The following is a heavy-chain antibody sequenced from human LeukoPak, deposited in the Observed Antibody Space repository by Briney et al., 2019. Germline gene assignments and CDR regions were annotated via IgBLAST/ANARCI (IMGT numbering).Heavy chain of an antibody. D-gene: IGHD3-16*01. CDR3: ARVRYRLAETYIDY. Sequence: SETLSLTCTVSGGSISTSNYYWGWIRQPPGKGLEWIGNIFYSGSTYYNPSLKSRVTISVDTSKNQFSLKLSSVTAADTAVYYCARVRYRLAETYIDYWGQGTLVTVSS. V-gene: IGHV4-39*07. CDR2: IFYSGST. J-gene: IGHJ4*02. CDR1: GGSISTSNYY.